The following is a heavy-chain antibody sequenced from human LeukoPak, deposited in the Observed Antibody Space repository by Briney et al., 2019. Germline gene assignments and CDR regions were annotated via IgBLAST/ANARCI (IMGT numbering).Heavy chain of an antibody. CDR3: ARSFDPYGDPDY. V-gene: IGHV4-4*02. D-gene: IGHD4-17*01. CDR1: GGSISSSNW. J-gene: IGHJ4*02. CDR2: IYHSGST. Sequence: SETLSLTCAVSGGSISSSNWWSWVRQPPGKGLEWIGEIYHSGSTNYNPSLKSRVTISVDTSKNQFSLKLSSVTAEDTAVYYCARSFDPYGDPDYWGQGTLVTVSS.